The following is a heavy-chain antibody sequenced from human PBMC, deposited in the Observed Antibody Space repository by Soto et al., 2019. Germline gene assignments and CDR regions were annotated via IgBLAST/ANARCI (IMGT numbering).Heavy chain of an antibody. Sequence: GGSLRLSCAPPGFRFTSYAMGWVRQAPGKGLQWLATISHHGIRTHYADSVLGRFTIYRDNLKKVVYLHLSGLRVEDTAIYYCAKDWVGGSNNYQLDYWGQGTAVTVSA. CDR2: ISHHGIRT. CDR3: AKDWVGGSNNYQLDY. D-gene: IGHD1-26*01. J-gene: IGHJ4*02. V-gene: IGHV3-30*18. CDR1: GFRFTSYA.